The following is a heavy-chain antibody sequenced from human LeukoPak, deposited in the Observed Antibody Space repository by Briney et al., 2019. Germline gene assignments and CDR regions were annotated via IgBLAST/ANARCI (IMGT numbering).Heavy chain of an antibody. Sequence: GGSLRLSCAASGFTFSIYTIHWVRQAPGKGLEWVALISYDGSNKYYADSVKGRFTISRDNSKNTLYLQMNSLRAEDTAVYYCARDFSSGWYNYFDYWGQGTLVTVSS. CDR1: GFTFSIYT. CDR2: ISYDGSNK. V-gene: IGHV3-30*04. D-gene: IGHD6-19*01. CDR3: ARDFSSGWYNYFDY. J-gene: IGHJ4*02.